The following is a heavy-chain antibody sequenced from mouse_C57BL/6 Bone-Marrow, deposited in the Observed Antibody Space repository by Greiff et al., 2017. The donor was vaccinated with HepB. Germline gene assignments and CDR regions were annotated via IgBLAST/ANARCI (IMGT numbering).Heavy chain of an antibody. Sequence: VKIQQPGAELVKPGASVKLSCKASGYTFTSYWMHWVKQRPGQGLEWIGMIHPNSGSTNYNEKFKSKAKLTVDKSSSTAYMQLSSLTSEDSAVYYCARRLWAWFAYWGQGTLVTVSA. CDR3: ARRLWAWFAY. J-gene: IGHJ3*01. D-gene: IGHD4-1*01. V-gene: IGHV1-64*01. CDR1: GYTFTSYW. CDR2: IHPNSGST.